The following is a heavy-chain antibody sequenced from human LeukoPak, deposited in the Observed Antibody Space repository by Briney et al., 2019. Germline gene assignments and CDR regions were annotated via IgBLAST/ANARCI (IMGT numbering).Heavy chain of an antibody. Sequence: PGGSLRLSCAASGFTFSSYGMHWVRQAPGKGLEWVAVIWYDGSNKYYADSVKGRFTISRDNSKNTLYLQMNSLRAEDTAVYYCARDQTRGYSYAFDYWGQGTLVPVSS. CDR2: IWYDGSNK. J-gene: IGHJ4*02. CDR1: GFTFSSYG. D-gene: IGHD5-18*01. V-gene: IGHV3-33*01. CDR3: ARDQTRGYSYAFDY.